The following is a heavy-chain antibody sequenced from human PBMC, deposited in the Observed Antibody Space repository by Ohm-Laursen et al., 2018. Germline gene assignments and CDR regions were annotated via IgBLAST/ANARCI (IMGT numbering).Heavy chain of an antibody. Sequence: SLRLSCAASGFTFSDYYMSWVRQAPGKGLEWVGRIKSKTDGGTTDYAAPVKGRFTISRDDSKNTLYLQMNSLKTEDTAVYYCTTDRGYYDSSGSHYFDYWGQGTLVTVSS. D-gene: IGHD3-22*01. CDR2: IKSKTDGGTT. CDR1: GFTFSDYY. CDR3: TTDRGYYDSSGSHYFDY. V-gene: IGHV3-15*01. J-gene: IGHJ4*02.